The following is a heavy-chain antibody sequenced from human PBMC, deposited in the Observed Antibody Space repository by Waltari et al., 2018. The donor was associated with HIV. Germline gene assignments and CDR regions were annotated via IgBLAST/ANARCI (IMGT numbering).Heavy chain of an antibody. Sequence: QVQLVESGGGLVKPGGSLSLSCAASGFTFSNSYMTWIRQAPGKGLEWISYISSSGGTIYDADSVKGRFTISRDNTKNSLYLQMNSLRVEDTAVYYCTRLRAGQLWLDYWGHGTLVIVSS. CDR2: ISSSGGTI. J-gene: IGHJ4*01. CDR3: TRLRAGQLWLDY. CDR1: GFTFSNSY. D-gene: IGHD3-10*01. V-gene: IGHV3-11*04.